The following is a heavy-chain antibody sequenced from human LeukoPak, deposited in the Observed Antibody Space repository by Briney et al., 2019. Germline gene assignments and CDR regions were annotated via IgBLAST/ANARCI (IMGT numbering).Heavy chain of an antibody. CDR3: ASDRVYYGLDV. CDR1: GFTFSSYW. Sequence: GGSLRLSCAASGFTFSSYWMHWVRQAPGKGLMWVSRIKNDGYETNYADSVKGRFTISRDNAKNTLYLQMNSLTVEDTAVYYCASDRVYYGLDVWGQGTTVTVSS. CDR2: IKNDGYET. J-gene: IGHJ6*02. V-gene: IGHV3-74*01.